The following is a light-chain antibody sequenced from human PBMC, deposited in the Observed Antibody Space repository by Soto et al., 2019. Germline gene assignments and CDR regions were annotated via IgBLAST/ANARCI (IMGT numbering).Light chain of an antibody. CDR3: QQYGSSIT. J-gene: IGKJ5*01. Sequence: ENGLTQSLGTLSLSQGERATLSCIASQSVSSSYLAWYQQKPGQAPRLLIYGASSRSTGIPDRFSGSGSGTDFSLTIIRLDPEDFAVYYCQQYGSSITFCQGTRLEI. CDR2: GAS. V-gene: IGKV3-20*01. CDR1: QSVSSSY.